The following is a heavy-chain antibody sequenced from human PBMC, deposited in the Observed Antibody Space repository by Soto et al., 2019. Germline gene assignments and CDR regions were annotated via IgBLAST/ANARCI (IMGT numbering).Heavy chain of an antibody. CDR3: ANDAHLIAAAGISFDY. Sequence: EVQLLESGGGLVQPGGSLRLSCAASGFTFSSYAMSWVRQAPGKGLEWVSAISGSGGSTYYADSVKGRFTISRDNSKNTLYMQMNSLRAEDTAVYYCANDAHLIAAAGISFDYWGQGTLVTVSS. J-gene: IGHJ4*02. D-gene: IGHD6-13*01. CDR1: GFTFSSYA. V-gene: IGHV3-23*01. CDR2: ISGSGGST.